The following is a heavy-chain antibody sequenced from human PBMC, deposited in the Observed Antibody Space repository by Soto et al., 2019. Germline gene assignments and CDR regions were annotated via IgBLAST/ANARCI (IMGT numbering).Heavy chain of an antibody. CDR3: ARDKDSRYGLFDY. D-gene: IGHD5-12*01. CDR1: GFTFSSYS. CDR2: ISSSSSYI. Sequence: RRLSCAASGFTFSSYSMNWVRQAPGKGLEWVSSISSSSSYIYYADSVKGRFTISRDNAKNSLYLQMNSLRAEDTAVYYCARDKDSRYGLFDYWGQGTLVTVSS. V-gene: IGHV3-21*01. J-gene: IGHJ4*02.